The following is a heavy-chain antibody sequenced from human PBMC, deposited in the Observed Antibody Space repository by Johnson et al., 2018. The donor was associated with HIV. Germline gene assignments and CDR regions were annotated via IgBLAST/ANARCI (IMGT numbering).Heavy chain of an antibody. J-gene: IGHJ3*02. Sequence: QVQLVESGGGLVKPGGSLRLSCVGSGFTFSDYYMSWVRQAPGKGLEWVAVISYDGSNKYYADSVKGRFTISRDNSKNTLYLQMNSLRAEDTAVFYCAATYYYDSSGSRYPFDIWGQGTMVTVSS. CDR1: GFTFSDYY. D-gene: IGHD3-22*01. CDR2: ISYDGSNK. CDR3: AATYYYDSSGSRYPFDI. V-gene: IGHV3-30-3*01.